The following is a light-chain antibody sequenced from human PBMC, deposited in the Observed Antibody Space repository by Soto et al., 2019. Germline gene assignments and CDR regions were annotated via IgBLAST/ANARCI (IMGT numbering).Light chain of an antibody. J-gene: IGKJ1*01. CDR3: QQYGNSPQT. CDR2: GAT. CDR1: QTVRDN. V-gene: IGKV3D-15*01. Sequence: EVVMTQSPAILSVSPGERATLSCRASQTVRDNLGWYQQKPGQPPRLLIYGATTRATGIPARFSGSGSGTEFTLTISSLEPGDFAVYYCQQYGNSPQTFGQGTKV.